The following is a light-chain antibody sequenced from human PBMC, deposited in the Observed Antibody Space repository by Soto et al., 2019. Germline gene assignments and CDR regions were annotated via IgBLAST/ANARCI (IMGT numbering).Light chain of an antibody. V-gene: IGLV2-14*02. Sequence: QSALTQPASVSGSPGQSVTISCSGSDIGNYNLVSWYQHLPGRAPKLLIFEVTMRPSGISDRFSGSKSASTASLGITGLQAGDEADYYCGAYDVSLRLYVFGTGTKVTVL. CDR1: SDIGNYNL. CDR2: EVT. CDR3: GAYDVSLRLYV. J-gene: IGLJ1*01.